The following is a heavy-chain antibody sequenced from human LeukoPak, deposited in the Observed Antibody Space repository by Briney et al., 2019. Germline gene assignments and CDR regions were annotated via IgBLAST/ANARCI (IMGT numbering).Heavy chain of an antibody. CDR3: ARVGIVGAIGYFDY. Sequence: SETLSLTCSVSGGSITSSSYYWGWIRQPPEKGLEWIGSIYYTGGTNYSPSLKSRVTMSVDTFKNQFSLKLSSVTAADTAVYYCARVGIVGAIGYFDYWGQGTLVTVSS. CDR2: IYYTGGT. V-gene: IGHV4-39*01. CDR1: GGSITSSSYY. D-gene: IGHD1-26*01. J-gene: IGHJ4*02.